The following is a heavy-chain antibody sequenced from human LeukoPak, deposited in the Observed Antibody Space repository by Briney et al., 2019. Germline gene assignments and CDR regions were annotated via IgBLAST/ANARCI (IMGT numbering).Heavy chain of an antibody. CDR3: ARGELWFGELLYYFDY. J-gene: IGHJ4*02. V-gene: IGHV1-2*02. D-gene: IGHD3-10*01. Sequence: ASVKVSCKASGYTFTSYGISWVRQAPGQGLEWMGWINPNSGGTNYAQKFQGRVTMTRDTSISTAYMELSRLRSDDTAVYYCARGELWFGELLYYFDYWGQGTLVTVSS. CDR1: GYTFTSYG. CDR2: INPNSGGT.